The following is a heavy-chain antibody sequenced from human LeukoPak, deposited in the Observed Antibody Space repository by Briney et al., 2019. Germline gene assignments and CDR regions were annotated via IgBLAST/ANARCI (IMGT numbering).Heavy chain of an antibody. CDR2: ISSSSSYI. Sequence: GGSLRLSCAASGFTFSSYSMNWVRQPPGKGLEWVSSISSSSSYIYYADSVKGRFTISRDNAKNSLYLQMNSLRAEGTAVYYCARDRRGYSYGSDYYYYYGMDVWGQGTTVTVSS. J-gene: IGHJ6*02. CDR1: GFTFSSYS. CDR3: ARDRRGYSYGSDYYYYYGMDV. D-gene: IGHD5-18*01. V-gene: IGHV3-21*01.